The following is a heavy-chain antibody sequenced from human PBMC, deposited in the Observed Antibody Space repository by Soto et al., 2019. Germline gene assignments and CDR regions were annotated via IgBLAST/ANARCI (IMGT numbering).Heavy chain of an antibody. V-gene: IGHV4-31*03. CDR1: GGSISSGGYY. D-gene: IGHD3-3*01. CDR2: IYYSGST. Sequence: QVQLQESGPGLVKPSQTLSLTCTVSGGSISSGGYYWSWIRQHPGKGLEWIGYIYYSGSTYYNPYLKSRVTISVDTSKNQFSLKLSSVTAADTAVYYCARDRRDFGVVIMDLGAFDIWGQGTMVTVSS. CDR3: ARDRRDFGVVIMDLGAFDI. J-gene: IGHJ3*02.